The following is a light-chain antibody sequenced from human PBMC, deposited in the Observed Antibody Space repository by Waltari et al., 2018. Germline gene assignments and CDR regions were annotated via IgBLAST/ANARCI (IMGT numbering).Light chain of an antibody. Sequence: QSALTQPRSVSGSPGQSVTISCTGTSSDVGGYNHVSWYQQHPGKAPKLMLYDVSKRPSGVPDRFSGSKSGNTASLTISGLQAEDEADYYCCSYAGSFVVFGGGTKLTVL. CDR1: SSDVGGYNH. J-gene: IGLJ2*01. CDR3: CSYAGSFVV. V-gene: IGLV2-11*01. CDR2: DVS.